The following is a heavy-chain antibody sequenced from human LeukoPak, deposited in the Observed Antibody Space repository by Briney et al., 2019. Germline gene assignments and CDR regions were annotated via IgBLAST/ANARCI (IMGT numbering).Heavy chain of an antibody. J-gene: IGHJ3*02. Sequence: PGGSLRLSCAASGFTFSSYWMCWVRQAPGKGLEWVANIKQDGSEKYYVDSMKGRFTISRDNAKKSLYLQMNSLRAEDTAVYYCARGDYYGSGSSFIDAFDIWGQGTMVTVSS. V-gene: IGHV3-7*04. D-gene: IGHD3-10*01. CDR3: ARGDYYGSGSSFIDAFDI. CDR2: IKQDGSEK. CDR1: GFTFSSYW.